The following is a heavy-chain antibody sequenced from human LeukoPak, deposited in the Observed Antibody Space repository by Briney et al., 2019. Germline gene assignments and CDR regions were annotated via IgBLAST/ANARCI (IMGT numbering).Heavy chain of an antibody. V-gene: IGHV3-53*01. CDR2: IYSGGST. Sequence: GGSLRLSCAASGFTVSSNYMSWVRQAPGKGLEWVSVIYSGGSTYYADSVKGRFTISRDNSKNTLYLQMNSPRAEDTAVYYCARVKGAFGEEFDAFDIWGQGTMVTVSS. D-gene: IGHD3-10*01. CDR1: GFTVSSNY. J-gene: IGHJ3*02. CDR3: ARVKGAFGEEFDAFDI.